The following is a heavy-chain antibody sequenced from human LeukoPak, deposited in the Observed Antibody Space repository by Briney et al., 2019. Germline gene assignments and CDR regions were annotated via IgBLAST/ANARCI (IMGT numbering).Heavy chain of an antibody. V-gene: IGHV4-34*01. J-gene: IGHJ4*02. CDR1: GASFSGYY. D-gene: IGHD3-22*01. CDR2: INHSGST. CDR3: ARGRRNYYDSSGYYY. Sequence: PSETLSLTCAVFGASFSGYYWSWIRQPPGKGLEWIGEINHSGSTNYNPSLKSRVTISVDTSKNQFSLKLSSVTAADTAVYYCARGRRNYYDSSGYYYWGQGTLVTVSS.